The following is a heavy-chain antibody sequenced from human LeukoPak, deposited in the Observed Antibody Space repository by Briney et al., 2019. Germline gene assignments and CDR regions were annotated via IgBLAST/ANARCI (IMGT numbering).Heavy chain of an antibody. J-gene: IGHJ4*02. CDR3: AREKSDCSSTSCNPYFDY. CDR2: ISYDGSNK. CDR1: GFTFSSYA. V-gene: IGHV3-30-3*01. Sequence: GGSLRLSCAASGFTFSSYAMHWVRQAPGKGLEWVAVISYDGSNKYYADSVKGRFTISRDNSKNTLCLQMNSLRAEDTAVYYCAREKSDCSSTSCNPYFDYWGQGTLVTVSS. D-gene: IGHD2-2*01.